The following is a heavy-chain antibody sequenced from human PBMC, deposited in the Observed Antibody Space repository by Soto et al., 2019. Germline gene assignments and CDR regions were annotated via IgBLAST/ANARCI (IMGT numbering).Heavy chain of an antibody. Sequence: PGESLKISCKGPGYSFTSYWISWVRQMPGQGLEWMGRIDPSDSYTNYSPSFQGHVTISADKSISTAYLQWSSLKASDTAMYYCARASIAVAGRRWSGMDVWGQGTTVTVSS. V-gene: IGHV5-10-1*01. CDR3: ARASIAVAGRRWSGMDV. CDR1: GYSFTSYW. CDR2: IDPSDSYT. J-gene: IGHJ6*02. D-gene: IGHD6-19*01.